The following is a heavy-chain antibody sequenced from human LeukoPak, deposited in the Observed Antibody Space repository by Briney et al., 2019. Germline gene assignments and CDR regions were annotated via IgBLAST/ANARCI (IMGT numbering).Heavy chain of an antibody. V-gene: IGHV3-7*01. J-gene: IGHJ4*02. CDR3: ARDSKMATGWLDY. Sequence: GGSLRLSCAASGFTFSSYWMSWVRQAPGKGLEWVANIKQDGSEKYYVDSVKGRFTISRDNSKNTLYLQMNSLRAEDTAVYYCARDSKMATGWLDYWGQGTLVTVSS. CDR1: GFTFSSYW. CDR2: IKQDGSEK. D-gene: IGHD5-24*01.